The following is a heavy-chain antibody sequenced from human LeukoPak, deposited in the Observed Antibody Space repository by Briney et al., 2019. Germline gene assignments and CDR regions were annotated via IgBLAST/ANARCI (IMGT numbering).Heavy chain of an antibody. D-gene: IGHD6-13*01. V-gene: IGHV1-69*01. Sequence: GSSVKVSCKASGGTFSSYTISWVRQAPGQGLEWMGGIIPIFGTSNYAQKFQGRVTITAVESTSTAYMELSSLRSEDTAVYYCARGRAAAVDYWGQGTLVTVSS. CDR2: IIPIFGTS. CDR1: GGTFSSYT. J-gene: IGHJ4*02. CDR3: ARGRAAAVDY.